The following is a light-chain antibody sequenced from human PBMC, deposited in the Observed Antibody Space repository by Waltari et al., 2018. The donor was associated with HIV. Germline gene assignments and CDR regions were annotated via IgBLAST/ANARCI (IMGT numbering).Light chain of an antibody. CDR3: AAWDDSLSGYV. J-gene: IGLJ1*01. V-gene: IGLV1-47*01. CDR1: SSSIGSNY. Sequence: QSVLTQPPSASGTPGQRVTISCSGSSSSIGSNYVYWHQQLPGTAPKLLIYRNNQRPSGVPDRFSGSKSGTSASLAIRGLRSEDEADYYCAAWDDSLSGYVFGTGTKVTVL. CDR2: RNN.